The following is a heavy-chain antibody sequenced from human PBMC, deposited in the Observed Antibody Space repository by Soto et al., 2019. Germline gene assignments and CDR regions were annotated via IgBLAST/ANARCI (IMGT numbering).Heavy chain of an antibody. CDR1: GFTFSSYA. CDR3: AKDSSNYYYGMDV. CDR2: ISGSGGST. V-gene: IGHV3-23*01. D-gene: IGHD3-3*02. Sequence: EVQLLESGGGLVQPGGSLRLSCAASGFTFSSYAMSWVRQAPGKGLEWVSAISGSGGSTYYADSGKGRFTISRDNSKNTLYLQMSSLRAEDTAVYYCAKDSSNYYYGMDVWGQGTTVTVSS. J-gene: IGHJ6*02.